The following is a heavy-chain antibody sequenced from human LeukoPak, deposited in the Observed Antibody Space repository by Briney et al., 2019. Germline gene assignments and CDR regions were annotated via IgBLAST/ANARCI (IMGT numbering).Heavy chain of an antibody. CDR3: ARDGTSPYSSSWDYYYGMDV. CDR2: IYYSGST. V-gene: IGHV4-31*03. D-gene: IGHD6-6*01. J-gene: IGHJ6*02. CDR1: GVSISSGGFY. Sequence: SETLSLTCTVSGVSISSGGFYWSWIRQHPGKGLEWIGYIYYSGSTYYNPSLKSRVTISVDTSKNQFSLKLSSVTAADTAVYYCARDGTSPYSSSWDYYYGMDVWGQGTTVTVSS.